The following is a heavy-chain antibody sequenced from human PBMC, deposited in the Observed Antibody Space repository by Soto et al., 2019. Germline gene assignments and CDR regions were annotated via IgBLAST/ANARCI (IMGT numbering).Heavy chain of an antibody. CDR2: ISPMVGIA. J-gene: IGHJ4*02. V-gene: IGHV1-69*02. D-gene: IGHD1-26*01. Sequence: QVQLVQSGAAVKKPGSSVRVSCKASGGTFSTYIISWVRQAPGQGLEWMGRISPMVGIAIYAQKFQGRIAITADKSTSIADLEVTSLRNEDTAVYYCARLASGSYDYWGQGTLITVSS. CDR1: GGTFSTYI. CDR3: ARLASGSYDY.